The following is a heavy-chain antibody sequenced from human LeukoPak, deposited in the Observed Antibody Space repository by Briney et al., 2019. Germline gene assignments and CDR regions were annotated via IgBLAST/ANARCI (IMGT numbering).Heavy chain of an antibody. CDR1: GFTFDDYA. D-gene: IGHD6-13*01. CDR3: VKDSGMGDAFDI. Sequence: GGSLRLSCAASGFTFDDYAMHWVRQAPGKGLEWVSGISWNSGSIGYADSVKGRFTISRDNAKNSLYLQMNSLRAEDTALYYCVKDSGMGDAFDIWGQGTMVTVSS. CDR2: ISWNSGSI. J-gene: IGHJ3*02. V-gene: IGHV3-9*01.